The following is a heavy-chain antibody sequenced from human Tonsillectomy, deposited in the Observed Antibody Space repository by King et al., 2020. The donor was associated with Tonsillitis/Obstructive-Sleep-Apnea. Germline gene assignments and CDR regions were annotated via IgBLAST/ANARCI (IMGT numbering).Heavy chain of an antibody. CDR3: ARNPEVGIAAAGIEYYYYGLDV. D-gene: IGHD6-13*01. CDR1: GYSFTSYW. CDR2: IDPSDSYS. J-gene: IGHJ6*02. V-gene: IGHV5-10-1*03. Sequence: VQLVQSGAEVKKPGESLRISCKGSGYSFTSYWINWVRQMPGKGLEWMGRIDPSDSYSNYSPSFQGHVTISADKSISTAYMQWSSLKASDTAIYYYARNPEVGIAAAGIEYYYYGLDVWGQGTTVTVSS.